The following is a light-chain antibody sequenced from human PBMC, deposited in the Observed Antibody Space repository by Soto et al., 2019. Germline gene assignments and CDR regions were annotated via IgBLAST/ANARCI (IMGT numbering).Light chain of an antibody. CDR2: GAS. CDR3: QQYNNWPPVT. J-gene: IGKJ3*01. Sequence: EIVMTQSPATLSVSPGERATLSCRASQSVSTNLAWYQQKPGQAPRLLIYGASTRATGFPARFSGSGSGTEFTLTISSLQSEDFAVYFCQQYNNWPPVTFGPGTKVDIK. V-gene: IGKV3-15*01. CDR1: QSVSTN.